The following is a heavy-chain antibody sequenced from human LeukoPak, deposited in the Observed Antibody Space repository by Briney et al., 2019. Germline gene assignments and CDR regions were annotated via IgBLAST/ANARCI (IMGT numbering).Heavy chain of an antibody. J-gene: IGHJ4*02. V-gene: IGHV4-59*01. D-gene: IGHD3-22*01. CDR3: ARETAVHYDSSGYYDY. CDR1: GGSISSYC. Sequence: SETLSLTCTVSGGSISSYCWSWIRQPPGKGLEWIGYIYYSGSTNYNPSLKSRVTISVDTSKNQFSLKLSSVTAADTAVYYCARETAVHYDSSGYYDYWGQGTLVTVSS. CDR2: IYYSGST.